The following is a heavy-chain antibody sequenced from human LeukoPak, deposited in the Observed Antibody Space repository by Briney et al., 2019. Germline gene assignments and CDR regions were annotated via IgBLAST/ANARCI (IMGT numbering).Heavy chain of an antibody. D-gene: IGHD6-13*01. Sequence: GGSLRLSCAASGSTFSSFAIHWVRQAPGKGLERVTAVSHDGSNKYYADSVKGRFTISRDNSKNTLYVQMNSLRPEDTAVYYCARGPIAAAGYLIWGQGTMVTVSS. J-gene: IGHJ3*02. V-gene: IGHV3-30*03. CDR2: VSHDGSNK. CDR1: GSTFSSFA. CDR3: ARGPIAAAGYLI.